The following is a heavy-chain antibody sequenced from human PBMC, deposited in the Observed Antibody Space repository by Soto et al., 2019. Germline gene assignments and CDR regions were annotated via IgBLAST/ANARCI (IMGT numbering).Heavy chain of an antibody. CDR3: ARSLEYGIPFDK. J-gene: IGHJ4*02. CDR2: IYNGGPT. Sequence: SETPSLTCTVSGVSISNDDYYWNWIRQTPGKGLEWIGYIYNGGPTYYNPSLESRLSLSVDTSGNQFSLRLSSVTAADTAIYYCARSLEYGIPFDKWGQGTLVTVSS. V-gene: IGHV4-30-4*01. D-gene: IGHD2-8*01. CDR1: GVSISNDDYY.